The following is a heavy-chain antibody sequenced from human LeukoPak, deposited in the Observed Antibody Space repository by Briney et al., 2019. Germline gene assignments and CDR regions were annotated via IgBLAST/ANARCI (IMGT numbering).Heavy chain of an antibody. Sequence: VASVKVSCKASGGTFSSYTISWVRQAPGQGLEWMGRIIPILGIANYAQKFQGRVTITADKSTSTPCMELSRLRSDDTAVYYCARGGWEWGPCYFDYWGQGTLVTVSS. D-gene: IGHD1-26*01. V-gene: IGHV1-69*02. J-gene: IGHJ4*02. CDR3: ARGGWEWGPCYFDY. CDR2: IIPILGIA. CDR1: GGTFSSYT.